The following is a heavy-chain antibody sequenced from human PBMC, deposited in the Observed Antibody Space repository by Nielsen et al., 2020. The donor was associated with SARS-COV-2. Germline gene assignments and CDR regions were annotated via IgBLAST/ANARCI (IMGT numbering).Heavy chain of an antibody. CDR3: ARTPSYYDFWSGSGWFDP. Sequence: WIRQPPGKGLEWIGYIYYSGSTYYNPSLKSRVTISVDTSKNQFSLKLSSVTAADTAVYYCARTPSYYDFWSGSGWFDPWGQGTLVTVSS. J-gene: IGHJ5*02. D-gene: IGHD3-3*01. CDR2: IYYSGST. V-gene: IGHV4-31*02.